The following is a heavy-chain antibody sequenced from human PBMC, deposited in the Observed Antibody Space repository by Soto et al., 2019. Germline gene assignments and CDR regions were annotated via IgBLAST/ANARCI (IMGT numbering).Heavy chain of an antibody. J-gene: IGHJ6*02. Sequence: EVQLLESGGGLVQPGGSLRLSCAASGFTFSSYAMSWVRQAPGKGLEWVSVISGSGDSTYYADSVRGRFPISRDNTKNTLYLQMNSLRAEDTAVYYCAKDRDGAAAGPTKFYGMDVWGQGTTVTVSS. D-gene: IGHD6-13*01. CDR1: GFTFSSYA. CDR3: AKDRDGAAAGPTKFYGMDV. V-gene: IGHV3-23*01. CDR2: ISGSGDST.